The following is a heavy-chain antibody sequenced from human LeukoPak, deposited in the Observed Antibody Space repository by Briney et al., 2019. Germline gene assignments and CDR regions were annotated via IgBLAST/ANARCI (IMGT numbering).Heavy chain of an antibody. Sequence: GGSLRLSCSASGFTFSSYAMHWVRQAPGKGLEYVSAISSNGGSTYYADSVKGRFTISRDNSKNTLYLQMGSLRPDDMGVYYCVREERGQAMDYWGQGTLVTVSS. V-gene: IGHV3-64D*06. CDR1: GFTFSSYA. CDR3: VREERGQAMDY. J-gene: IGHJ4*02. D-gene: IGHD2-2*01. CDR2: ISSNGGST.